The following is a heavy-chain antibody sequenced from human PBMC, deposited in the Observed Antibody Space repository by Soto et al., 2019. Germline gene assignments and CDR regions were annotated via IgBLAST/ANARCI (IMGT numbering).Heavy chain of an antibody. V-gene: IGHV5-10-1*01. CDR2: IDPSDTYI. Sequence: PGESLTISCEGSAYSFTSYWISWVRQMPGKGLEWLGRIDPSDTYINYSQSFQVHVTISADKSLSTAYLQWSSPKSSDTAMYYCARFTAGTTKGYYYGMDVWGQGTTVTASS. CDR1: AYSFTSYW. D-gene: IGHD1-7*01. CDR3: ARFTAGTTKGYYYGMDV. J-gene: IGHJ6*02.